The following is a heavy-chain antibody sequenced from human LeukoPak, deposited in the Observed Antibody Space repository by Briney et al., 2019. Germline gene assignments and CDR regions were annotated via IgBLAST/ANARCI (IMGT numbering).Heavy chain of an antibody. CDR3: ARSGYSSSWPFDY. V-gene: IGHV3-7*01. Sequence: TGGSLRLSCAASGFTLSSYWMSWVRQAPGKGLEWVANIKQDGSEKYYVDSVKGRFTISRDNAKNSLYLQMNSLRAEDTAVYYCARSGYSSSWPFDYWGQGTLVTVSS. CDR1: GFTLSSYW. D-gene: IGHD6-13*01. CDR2: IKQDGSEK. J-gene: IGHJ4*02.